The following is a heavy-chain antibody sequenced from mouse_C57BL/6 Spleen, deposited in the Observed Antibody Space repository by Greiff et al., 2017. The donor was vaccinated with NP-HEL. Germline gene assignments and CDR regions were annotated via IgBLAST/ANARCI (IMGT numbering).Heavy chain of an antibody. Sequence: QVQLQQSGPELVKPGASVKISCKASGYAFRSSWMNWVKQRPGKGLEWIGRIYPGDGDTNYNGKFKGNATLTADKSSSTAYMQLSSLTSEDSAVYFCARDSFGAWFAYWGQGTLVTVSA. V-gene: IGHV1-82*01. D-gene: IGHD1-1*01. CDR3: ARDSFGAWFAY. J-gene: IGHJ3*01. CDR2: IYPGDGDT. CDR1: GYAFRSSW.